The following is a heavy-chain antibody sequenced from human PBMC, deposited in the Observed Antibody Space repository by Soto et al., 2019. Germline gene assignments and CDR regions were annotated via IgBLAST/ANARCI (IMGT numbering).Heavy chain of an antibody. J-gene: IGHJ4*02. CDR3: VGGYSSGSQGDFDY. CDR1: GGSIGNRGYS. CDR2: ISHSGNT. V-gene: IGHV4-30-2*01. D-gene: IGHD5-18*01. Sequence: QLQLQESGSGLVKPSQTLSLTCAVSGGSIGNRGYSWSWIRQPPGKGLEWIGDISHSGNTYYNPSLKSRVIMSLDRSNNQFSLNLNSVTAADTAVYYCVGGYSSGSQGDFDYWGQGALITVSS.